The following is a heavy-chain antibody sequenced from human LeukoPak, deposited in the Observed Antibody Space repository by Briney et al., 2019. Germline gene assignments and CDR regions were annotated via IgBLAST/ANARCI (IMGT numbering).Heavy chain of an antibody. Sequence: SVRVSCKASGYTFTSYGISWVRQAPGQGLEWMGWISAYNGNTNYAQKLQGRVTMTTDTSTSTAYMELRSLRSDDTAVYYCARDSYYYDSSGYYPPWGQGTLVTVSS. D-gene: IGHD3-22*01. CDR2: ISAYNGNT. V-gene: IGHV1-18*01. CDR1: GYTFTSYG. CDR3: ARDSYYYDSSGYYPP. J-gene: IGHJ5*02.